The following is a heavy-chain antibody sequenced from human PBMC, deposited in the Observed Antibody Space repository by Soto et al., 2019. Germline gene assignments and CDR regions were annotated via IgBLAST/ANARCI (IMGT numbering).Heavy chain of an antibody. V-gene: IGHV3-48*01. Sequence: PGGSLKLSCEASGFTISECSMNWVRQTPGKGLEWLAYFTIRTGNVHYADSVRGRFTISADIAENSVILQMNSLRAEDTAVYYCARDGAVADTAMVSSYYGMEVWSQGTTVTVSS. CDR2: FTIRTGNV. CDR3: ARDGAVADTAMVSSYYGMEV. J-gene: IGHJ6*02. D-gene: IGHD6-19*01. CDR1: GFTISECS.